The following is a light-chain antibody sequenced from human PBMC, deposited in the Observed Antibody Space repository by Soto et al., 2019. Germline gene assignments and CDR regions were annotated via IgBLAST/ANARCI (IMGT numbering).Light chain of an antibody. CDR3: VSFTSSTTYV. Sequence: QPALTQPASVSDSPGQSITISCTGTSSDVGGSNHVSWYQQHPGKAPKLMIYDVTNRPSGVSHRFSGSKSGSTASLIISGLQAEDEADYYCVSFTSSTTYVFGTGTKV. CDR2: DVT. V-gene: IGLV2-14*01. J-gene: IGLJ1*01. CDR1: SSDVGGSNH.